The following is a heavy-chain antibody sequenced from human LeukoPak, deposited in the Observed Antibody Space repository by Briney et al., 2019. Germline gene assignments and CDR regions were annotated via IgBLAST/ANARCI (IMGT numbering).Heavy chain of an antibody. J-gene: IGHJ6*04. CDR3: AKDESGSYYLVDYCYYGMDV. Sequence: QPGGSLRLSCAASGFTFSSYGMHWVRQAPGKGLEWGAVISYDGSNKYYADSVKGRFTISRDNSKNTLYLLMNSLGAEDTAVYYCAKDESGSYYLVDYCYYGMDVWGKGTTVTVSS. D-gene: IGHD3-10*01. V-gene: IGHV3-30*18. CDR2: ISYDGSNK. CDR1: GFTFSSYG.